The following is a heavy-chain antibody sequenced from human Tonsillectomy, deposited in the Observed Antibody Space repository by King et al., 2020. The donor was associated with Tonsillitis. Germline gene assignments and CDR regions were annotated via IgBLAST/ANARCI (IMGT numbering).Heavy chain of an antibody. CDR3: AKDGPDGVDAFDM. V-gene: IGHV3-7*03. J-gene: IGHJ3*02. D-gene: IGHD3-16*01. CDR2: INKDGDKT. Sequence: VQLVESGGGFVQPGGSLRLSCAASGFPFSGNWMSWVRQAPGKGLEWVACINKDGDKTYYVDSVKGRCTISRDNAKNALYLQMNSLRSEDTAVYYCAKDGPDGVDAFDMWGQGTRVTVSS. CDR1: GFPFSGNW.